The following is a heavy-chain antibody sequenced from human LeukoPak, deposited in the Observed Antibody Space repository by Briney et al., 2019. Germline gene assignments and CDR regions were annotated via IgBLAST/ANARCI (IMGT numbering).Heavy chain of an antibody. Sequence: ASVKVSCKASGYTFTSYYMHWVRHAPGQGLEWMGIINPSGGSTSYAQKFQGRVTMTRDTSTSTVYMELSSLRSEDTAVYYCARGALNVLLTGYYAPLDYWGQGTLVTVSS. CDR2: INPSGGST. V-gene: IGHV1-46*01. CDR3: ARGALNVLLTGYYAPLDY. CDR1: GYTFTSYY. J-gene: IGHJ4*02. D-gene: IGHD3-9*01.